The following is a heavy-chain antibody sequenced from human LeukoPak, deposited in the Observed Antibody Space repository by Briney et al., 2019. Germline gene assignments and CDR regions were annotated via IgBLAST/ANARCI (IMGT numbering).Heavy chain of an antibody. CDR2: INPSGGST. D-gene: IGHD6-13*01. CDR1: GYTFTSYY. Sequence: ASVKVSCKASGYTFTSYYMHWVRQAPGQGLEWMGIINPSGGSTSYAQKFQGRVTMTRDMSTSTVYMELSSLRSEDTAVYYCARVSSSSSDDYYYYMDVWGKGTTVTVSS. V-gene: IGHV1-46*01. CDR3: ARVSSSSSDDYYYYMDV. J-gene: IGHJ6*03.